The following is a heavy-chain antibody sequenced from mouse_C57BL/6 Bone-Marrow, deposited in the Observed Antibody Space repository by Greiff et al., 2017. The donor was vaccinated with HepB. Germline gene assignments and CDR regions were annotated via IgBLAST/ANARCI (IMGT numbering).Heavy chain of an antibody. CDR2: INPNNGGT. V-gene: IGHV1-26*01. J-gene: IGHJ2*01. D-gene: IGHD1-1*01. Sequence: EVQLQQSGPELVKPGASVKISCKASGYTFTDYYMNWVKQSHGKSLEWIGDINPNNGGTSYNQKFKGKATLTVDKSSSTAYMELRSLTSEDSAVYYCARCGSSSYYFDYWGQGTTLTVSS. CDR1: GYTFTDYY. CDR3: ARCGSSSYYFDY.